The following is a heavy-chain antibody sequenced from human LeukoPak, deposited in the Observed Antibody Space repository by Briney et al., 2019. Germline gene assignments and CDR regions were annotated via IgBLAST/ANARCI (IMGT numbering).Heavy chain of an antibody. CDR2: INPSGGST. CDR1: GYTFTSYY. Sequence: ASVKVSCKASGYTFTSYYMHWVRQAPGQGLEWMGIINPSGGSTSYAQKFQGRVTMTRDTSTSTVYMELSSLRSEDTAVYYCARVIGYCSSTSCSPYYMDVWGKGTTVTVSS. J-gene: IGHJ6*03. V-gene: IGHV1-46*01. D-gene: IGHD2-2*01. CDR3: ARVIGYCSSTSCSPYYMDV.